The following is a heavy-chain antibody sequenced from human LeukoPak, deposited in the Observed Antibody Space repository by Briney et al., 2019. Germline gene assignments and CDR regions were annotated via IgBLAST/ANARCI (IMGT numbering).Heavy chain of an antibody. V-gene: IGHV3-7*03. CDR2: IHPVGSDM. CDR3: AKVTDLPPHLDGWGSYTDY. D-gene: IGHD3-10*01. J-gene: IGHJ4*02. Sequence: GGSLRLSCAASGFMLVDDSRFTFRFYWMSWVRQAPGKSLEWVANIHPVGSDMYYAHCVKGRFTISRDKSKNSLYLQMNSLRTEYTALYYCAKVTDLPPHLDGWGSYTDYWGQGTLVTVSS. CDR1: GFMLVDDSRFTFRFYW.